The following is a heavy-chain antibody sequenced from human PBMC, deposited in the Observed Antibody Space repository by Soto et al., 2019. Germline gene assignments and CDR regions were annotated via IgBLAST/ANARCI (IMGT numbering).Heavy chain of an antibody. V-gene: IGHV4-61*01. Sequence: SEPLSLTCRVSGASVSSETHFWTWIRQPPGKGLEWIGYVYRTGITNSNPALTSRVTVSADRSKNQFSLTLRSVTAADTAVYYCVREDMSGTYYFDYWGPGIQVTVSS. CDR1: GASVSSETHF. D-gene: IGHD1-26*01. CDR2: VYRTGIT. J-gene: IGHJ4*02. CDR3: VREDMSGTYYFDY.